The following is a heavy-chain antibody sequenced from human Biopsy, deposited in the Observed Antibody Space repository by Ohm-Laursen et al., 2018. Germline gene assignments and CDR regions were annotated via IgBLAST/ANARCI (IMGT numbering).Heavy chain of an antibody. CDR3: ARATNSTGWPYYYFYGMDV. Sequence: GTLSLTCTVSGGSISSDHWRWTPQTSGKGLEWIGYISYSGSTNYNPSLKSRVTISVDTSNNQISLRLNSVTAADTAVYYCARATNSTGWPYYYFYGMDVWGQGTTVTVSS. D-gene: IGHD2/OR15-2a*01. V-gene: IGHV4-59*01. CDR1: GGSISSDH. CDR2: ISYSGST. J-gene: IGHJ6*02.